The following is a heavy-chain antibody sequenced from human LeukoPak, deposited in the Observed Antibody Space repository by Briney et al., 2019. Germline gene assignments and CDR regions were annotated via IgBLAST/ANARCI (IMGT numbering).Heavy chain of an antibody. V-gene: IGHV3-23*01. J-gene: IGHJ3*02. Sequence: PGGSLRLSCAASGFTFSSFAMSGVRQAPGKGLDWVSAISCGSDNTYYADSVKGRFTISRDNSKNPLDLHMSSLTADDAAVYYCANMQLVKGVFEIWGQGTRVTVSS. D-gene: IGHD6-13*01. CDR1: GFTFSSFA. CDR2: ISCGSDNT. CDR3: ANMQLVKGVFEI.